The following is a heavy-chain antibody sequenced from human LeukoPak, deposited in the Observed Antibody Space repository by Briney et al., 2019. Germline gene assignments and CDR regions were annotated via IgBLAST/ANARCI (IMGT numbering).Heavy chain of an antibody. CDR2: IRSSDSTT. D-gene: IGHD3-22*01. CDR1: GFSFSRYG. CDR3: AKRADSSAHSFDY. V-gene: IGHV3-48*04. J-gene: IGHJ4*02. Sequence: GGSLRLSCAASGFSFSRYGMKWVQQAPGKGLEWLSYIRSSDSTTYYADSVKGRFTISRDNAKNSLYLQMDSLRVEDTAVYYCAKRADSSAHSFDYWGRGTLVTVSS.